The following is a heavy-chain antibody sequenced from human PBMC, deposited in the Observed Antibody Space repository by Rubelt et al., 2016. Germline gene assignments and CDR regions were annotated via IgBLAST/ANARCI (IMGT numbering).Heavy chain of an antibody. V-gene: IGHV3-48*04. J-gene: IGHJ4*02. CDR1: RNYG. Sequence: RNYGMHWVRQAPGKGLEWVSYISSSGSTIYYADSVKGRFTISRDNAKNSLYLQMNSLRAEDTAVYYCARADSSGYFDYWGQGTLVTVSS. CDR2: ISSSGSTI. CDR3: ARADSSGYFDY. D-gene: IGHD3-22*01.